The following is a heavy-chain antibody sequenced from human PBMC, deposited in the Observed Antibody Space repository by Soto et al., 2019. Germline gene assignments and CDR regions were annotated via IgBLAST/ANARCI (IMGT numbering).Heavy chain of an antibody. CDR2: INHSGST. CDR1: GGSFSGYY. V-gene: IGHV4-34*01. D-gene: IGHD5-12*01. J-gene: IGHJ4*02. CDR3: ARASYSGPYNY. Sequence: PSETLSLTCAVYGGSFSGYYWSWIRQPPGKGLEWIGEINHSGSTNYNPSLKSRVTISVDTSKNQFSLKLSSATAADTAVYYCARASYSGPYNYWGQGTLVTVSS.